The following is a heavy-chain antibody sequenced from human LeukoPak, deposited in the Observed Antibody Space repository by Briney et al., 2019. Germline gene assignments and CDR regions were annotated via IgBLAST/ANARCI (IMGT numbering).Heavy chain of an antibody. CDR1: GFTFSSYW. V-gene: IGHV3-74*01. J-gene: IGHJ4*02. D-gene: IGHD2-2*01. CDR2: IASDGSST. Sequence: PGGSLRLSCAASGFTFSSYWMNWVRQAPGKGLVWVSRIASDGSSTTYADSVKGRFSISRDNAKNSLHLQMNSLRDEDTAVYFCAREGYCSSHTCQFDYWGQGTLVTVSS. CDR3: AREGYCSSHTCQFDY.